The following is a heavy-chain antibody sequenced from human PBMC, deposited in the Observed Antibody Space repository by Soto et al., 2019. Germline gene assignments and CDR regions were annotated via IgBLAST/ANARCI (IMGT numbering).Heavy chain of an antibody. D-gene: IGHD2-15*01. CDR2: IKQDGSEK. J-gene: IGHJ3*02. Sequence: GGSLRLSCAASGFTFSSYWMSWVRQAPGKGLEWVANIKQDGSEKYYVDSVKGRFTISRDNAKNSLYLQMNSLRAEDTAVYYCARDSPSKIDIVVGTDAFDIWGQGTMVTVSS. V-gene: IGHV3-7*01. CDR3: ARDSPSKIDIVVGTDAFDI. CDR1: GFTFSSYW.